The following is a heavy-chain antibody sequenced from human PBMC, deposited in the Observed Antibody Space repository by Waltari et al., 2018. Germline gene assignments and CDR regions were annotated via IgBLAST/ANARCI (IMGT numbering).Heavy chain of an antibody. Sequence: QVQLVESGGGVVQPGRSLRLSCAASGFTFSSYAMHWVRQAPGKGLEWVTFISYDGSNKYYADSVKGRFTISRDNSKNTLYLQMNSRRAEDTALYYCARMDGWDHYYYGMDVWGQGTTVTVSS. CDR2: ISYDGSNK. V-gene: IGHV3-30-3*01. J-gene: IGHJ6*02. CDR1: GFTFSSYA. CDR3: ARMDGWDHYYYGMDV. D-gene: IGHD1-26*01.